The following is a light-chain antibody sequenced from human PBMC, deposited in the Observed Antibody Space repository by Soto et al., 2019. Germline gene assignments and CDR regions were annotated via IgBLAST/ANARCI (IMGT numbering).Light chain of an antibody. V-gene: IGKV3-15*01. CDR1: QSVSSN. J-gene: IGKJ1*01. CDR2: GAS. CDR3: QQYNNWPWT. Sequence: EIVMTQSPATLSVSPGERATLSRRASQSVSSNLAWYQQKPGQAPRLLIYGASARATGFPARFSASGSGTEFTLTISSLQSEDFAVFYCQQYNNWPWTFGQGTKVDIK.